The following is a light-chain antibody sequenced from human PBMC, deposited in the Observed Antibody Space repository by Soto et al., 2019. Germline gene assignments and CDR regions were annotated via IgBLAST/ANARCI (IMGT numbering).Light chain of an antibody. CDR3: SSYTSSNTLYV. CDR2: DVS. J-gene: IGLJ1*01. CDR1: SSDVGGYNY. V-gene: IGLV2-14*01. Sequence: QSALTQPASVSGSPGQSVTISCTGTSSDVGGYNYVSWYQQYPGKAPKVMIYDVSNRPSGVSNRFSGSKSGNTASLTISGLQAEDEADYYCSSYTSSNTLYVFGPGTKLTVL.